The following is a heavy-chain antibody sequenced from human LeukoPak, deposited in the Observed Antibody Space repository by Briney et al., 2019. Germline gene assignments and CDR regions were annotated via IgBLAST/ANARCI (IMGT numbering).Heavy chain of an antibody. J-gene: IGHJ6*02. CDR3: ARGNAAMVPYYYYYGMDV. CDR1: GGSFSGYY. Sequence: SETLSLTCAVYGGSFSGYYWSWIRQPPGKGLERIGEINHSGSTNYNPSLKSRVTISVDTSKNQFSLKLSSVTAADTAVYYCARGNAAMVPYYYYYGMDVWGQGTTVTVSS. D-gene: IGHD5-18*01. V-gene: IGHV4-34*01. CDR2: INHSGST.